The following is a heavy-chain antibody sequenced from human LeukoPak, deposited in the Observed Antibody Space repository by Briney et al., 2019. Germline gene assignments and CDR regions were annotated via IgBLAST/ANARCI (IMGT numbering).Heavy chain of an antibody. CDR2: ISAYNGNT. J-gene: IGHJ6*02. CDR1: GYTFTSYG. Sequence: ASVKVSCKASGYTFTSYGISWVRQAPGQGLEWMGWISAYNGNTNYAQKLQGRVTMTTDTSTSTAYMELRSLRSDDTAVYYCARDPGYYDSSGHYYYYGMDVWGQGTTVTVSS. D-gene: IGHD3-22*01. V-gene: IGHV1-18*01. CDR3: ARDPGYYDSSGHYYYYGMDV.